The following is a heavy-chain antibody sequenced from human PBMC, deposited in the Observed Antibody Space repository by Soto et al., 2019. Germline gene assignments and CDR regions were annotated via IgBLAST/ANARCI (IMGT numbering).Heavy chain of an antibody. CDR3: ARGGGVTTTGDDY. CDR2: IYHSGST. J-gene: IGHJ4*02. Sequence: QLQLQESGSGLVKPSQTLSLTCAVSGGSINTATHSWSWIRQPPGKGLEWIGYIYHSGSTYYNPSAKSRVTLSLAKSNNHFTRGLSSVTAADTAVYYCARGGGVTTTGDDYWGQGILVTVSS. V-gene: IGHV4-30-2*01. CDR1: GGSINTATHS. D-gene: IGHD4-4*01.